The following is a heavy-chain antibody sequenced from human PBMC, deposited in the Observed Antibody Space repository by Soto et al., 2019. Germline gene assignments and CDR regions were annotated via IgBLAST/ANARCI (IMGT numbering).Heavy chain of an antibody. D-gene: IGHD3-9*01. V-gene: IGHV3-72*01. J-gene: IGHJ2*01. CDR3: AREYYDILTGYYGNWYFDL. CDR1: GFTFSDHY. CDR2: TRNKANSYTT. Sequence: EVQLVESEGGLVQPGGSLRLSCAASGFTFSDHYMDWVRQAPGKGLEWVGRTRNKANSYTTEYAASVKGRFTISRDDSKNSLYLQMNSLKTEDTAVYYCAREYYDILTGYYGNWYFDLWGRGTLVTVSS.